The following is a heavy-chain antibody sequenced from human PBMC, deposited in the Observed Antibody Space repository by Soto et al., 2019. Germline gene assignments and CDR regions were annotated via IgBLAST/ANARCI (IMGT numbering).Heavy chain of an antibody. CDR1: GYSFTSYW. J-gene: IGHJ4*02. V-gene: IGHV5-51*01. Sequence: GESLKISCKGSGYSFTSYWIGWVRQMPGKGLEWMGIIYPGDSDTRYSPSLQGQVTFSVDKSINTIYLQWSSLKASATAMYFCGRRGDDQDLGYWGKGTGGT. CDR3: GRRGDDQDLGY. CDR2: IYPGDSDT. D-gene: IGHD3-10*01.